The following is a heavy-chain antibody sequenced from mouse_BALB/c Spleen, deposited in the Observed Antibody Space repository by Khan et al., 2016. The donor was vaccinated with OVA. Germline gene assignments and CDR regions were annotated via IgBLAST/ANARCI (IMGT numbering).Heavy chain of an antibody. CDR2: ISSLAYSP. CDR3: ARSWAMDY. V-gene: IGHV5-15*02. CDR1: GFTFSDYG. Sequence: EVELVESGGGLVQPGGSRKLSCAASGFTFSDYGLAWVRQAPGKGPEWVAFISSLAYSPYYADTLTGRFTISRENAKNTLYLEMSSLRSEDTAMYYCARSWAMDYWGQGTSVTVSS. J-gene: IGHJ4*01.